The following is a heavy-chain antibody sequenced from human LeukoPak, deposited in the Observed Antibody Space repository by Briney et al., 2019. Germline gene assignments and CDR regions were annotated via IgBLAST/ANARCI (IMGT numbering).Heavy chain of an antibody. J-gene: IGHJ6*02. CDR2: ISSSGGYT. CDR3: ARSRRDNYYYYYGMDV. CDR1: GFTFSDYY. D-gene: IGHD5-24*01. Sequence: GGSLRLSCAASGFTFSDYYMSWIRQAPGRGLEWVSYISSSGGYTKYADSVKGRFTISRDNARNSLYLQMNSLRAEDTAVYYCARSRRDNYYYYYGMDVWGQGTTVTVSS. V-gene: IGHV3-11*06.